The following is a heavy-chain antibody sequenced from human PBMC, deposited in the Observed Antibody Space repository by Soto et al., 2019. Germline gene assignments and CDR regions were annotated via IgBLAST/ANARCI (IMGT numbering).Heavy chain of an antibody. CDR3: ARLGGYVSVGYYYLWDS. Sequence: SETLSLTCRVSDGSMNSDSSYWGWIRQPPGKGLEWIGVINHSGSTYHNLSLKGRVTMSVDASRNQFSLKLTSMTAADTAVYYCARLGGYVSVGYYYLWDSWGEGTLVTVSS. CDR1: DGSMNSDSSY. D-gene: IGHD3-22*01. CDR2: INHSGST. V-gene: IGHV4-39*01. J-gene: IGHJ4*02.